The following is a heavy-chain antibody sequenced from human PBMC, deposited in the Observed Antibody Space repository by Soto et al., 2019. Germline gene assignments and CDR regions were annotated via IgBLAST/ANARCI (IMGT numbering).Heavy chain of an antibody. Sequence: LSLTCTVSGGSISSSSYYWGWIRQPPGKGLEWIGSIYYSGSTYYNPSLKSRVTISVDTSKNQFSLKLSSVTAADTAVYYCARHDGSGSYLVYWGQGTLVTVSS. CDR1: GGSISSSSYY. J-gene: IGHJ4*02. CDR3: ARHDGSGSYLVY. CDR2: IYYSGST. V-gene: IGHV4-39*01. D-gene: IGHD3-10*01.